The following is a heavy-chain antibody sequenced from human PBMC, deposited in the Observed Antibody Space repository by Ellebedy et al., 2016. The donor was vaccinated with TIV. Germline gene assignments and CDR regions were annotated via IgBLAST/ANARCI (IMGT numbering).Heavy chain of an antibody. V-gene: IGHV1-69*13. CDR3: ARDRLSEVLNGGLGVNQLLAPYYMDV. J-gene: IGHJ6*03. Sequence: SVKVSXKASGGTFSSYAISWVRQAPGQGLEWMGGIIPIFGSANYAQKFQGRVTIIADESTSTAYMELSSLRSEDTAVYYCARDRLSEVLNGGLGVNQLLAPYYMDVWGNGTTVTVSS. D-gene: IGHD2-2*01. CDR1: GGTFSSYA. CDR2: IIPIFGSA.